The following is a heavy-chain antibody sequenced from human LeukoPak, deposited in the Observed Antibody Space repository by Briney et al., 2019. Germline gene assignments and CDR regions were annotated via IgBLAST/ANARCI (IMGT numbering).Heavy chain of an antibody. Sequence: ASVKVSCKASGYTFTSYGISWVRQAPGQGLEWMGWISAYNGNTNYAQKLQGRVTMTTDTSTSTAYMELRSLRSDDAAVYYCAREGLDIVVVVAADPSHFDYWDQGTLVTVSS. CDR3: AREGLDIVVVVAADPSHFDY. V-gene: IGHV1-18*01. J-gene: IGHJ4*02. D-gene: IGHD2-15*01. CDR1: GYTFTSYG. CDR2: ISAYNGNT.